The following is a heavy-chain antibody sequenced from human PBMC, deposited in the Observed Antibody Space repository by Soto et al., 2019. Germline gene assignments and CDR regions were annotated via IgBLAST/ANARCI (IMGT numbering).Heavy chain of an antibody. CDR1: GFTFSSYS. CDR3: ARDVVIIRGRQYCCMDV. J-gene: IGHJ6*02. Sequence: HPGGSLRLSCAASGFTFSSYSMNWVRQAPGKGLEWVSYISSSSSTIYYADSVKGRFTISRDNAKNSLYLQMNSLRDEDTAVYYCARDVVIIRGRQYCCMDVSYPATTVSGFS. D-gene: IGHD3-10*01. V-gene: IGHV3-48*02. CDR2: ISSSSSTI.